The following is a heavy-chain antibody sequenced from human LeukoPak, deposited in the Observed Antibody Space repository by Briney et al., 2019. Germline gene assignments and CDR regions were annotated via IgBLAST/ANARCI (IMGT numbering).Heavy chain of an antibody. J-gene: IGHJ4*02. Sequence: SETLSLTCAVSGGSISSYYWSWIRQPPGKGLEWIGYICNTGSPYYTPSLKSRLTISVDTSKNQFSLKLSSVTAADTAVYYCARGTFGSAAEDYWGQGTLVTVSS. CDR3: ARGTFGSAAEDY. V-gene: IGHV4-59*12. CDR2: ICNTGSP. D-gene: IGHD6-13*01. CDR1: GGSISSYY.